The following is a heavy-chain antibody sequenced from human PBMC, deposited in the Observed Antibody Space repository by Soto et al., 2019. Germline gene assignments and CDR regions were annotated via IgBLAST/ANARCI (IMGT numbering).Heavy chain of an antibody. CDR3: VRDPRTAVVSYRSGY. CDR2: INSDGSVT. Sequence: GGSLRLSCAASGFTFSNYWMHWVRQVPGKGLVWVSRINSDGSVTNYADSVKGRFTISRDNAKNTQYLQMHRLSADDTAAYYCVRDPRTAVVSYRSGYWGQGTLGTVSS. J-gene: IGHJ4*02. CDR1: GFTFSNYW. V-gene: IGHV3-74*01. D-gene: IGHD3-16*02.